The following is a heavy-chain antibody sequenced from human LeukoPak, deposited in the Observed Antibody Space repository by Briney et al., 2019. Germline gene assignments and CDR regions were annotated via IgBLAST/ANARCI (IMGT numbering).Heavy chain of an antibody. CDR1: GYSISSGYY. CDR3: AGGYYYGSGSYYSSFDY. D-gene: IGHD3-10*01. V-gene: IGHV4-38-2*02. CDR2: IYHSGST. J-gene: IGHJ4*02. Sequence: SETLSLTCTVSGYSISSGYYWGWIRQPPGKGLEWIGSIYHSGSTYYNPSLKSRVTISVDTSKNQFSLKLSSVTAADTAVYYCAGGYYYGSGSYYSSFDYWGQGTLVTVSS.